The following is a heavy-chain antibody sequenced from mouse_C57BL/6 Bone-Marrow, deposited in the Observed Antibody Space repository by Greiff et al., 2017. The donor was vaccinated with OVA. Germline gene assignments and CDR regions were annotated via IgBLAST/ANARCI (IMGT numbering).Heavy chain of an antibody. V-gene: IGHV1-55*01. CDR3: ARSEGNYVFFDY. D-gene: IGHD2-1*01. Sequence: VQLQQPGAELVKPGASVKMSCKASGYTFTSYWITWVKQRPGQGLEWIGDIYPGSGSTNYNEKFKSKATLTVDTSSSTAYMQLSSLTSEDSAVYYCARSEGNYVFFDYWGQGTTLTVSS. CDR1: GYTFTSYW. CDR2: IYPGSGST. J-gene: IGHJ2*01.